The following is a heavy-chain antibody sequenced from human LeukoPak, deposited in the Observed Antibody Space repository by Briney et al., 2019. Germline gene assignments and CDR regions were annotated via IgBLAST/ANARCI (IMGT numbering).Heavy chain of an antibody. Sequence: SETLSLTCTVSGGSISSYYWSWLRQPARKGLEWIGRIYTSGSTNYNPSLKSRVTISVDTSKNQFSLKLRSVTAADTAVYYCARVHPTGYSSSWYPFDYWGQGTLVTVSS. CDR3: ARVHPTGYSSSWYPFDY. V-gene: IGHV4-4*07. J-gene: IGHJ4*02. CDR1: GGSISSYY. D-gene: IGHD6-13*01. CDR2: IYTSGST.